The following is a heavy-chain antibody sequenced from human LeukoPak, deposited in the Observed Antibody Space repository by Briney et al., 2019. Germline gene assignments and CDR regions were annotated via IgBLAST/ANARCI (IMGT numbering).Heavy chain of an antibody. Sequence: GGSLRLSCAASGFTVSSNYMNWVAQAPGKGVVWVSFIINEGTSTYYADSVKGRFTISRDNVKNTVDLQMNDLRVDDTAVYYCARTYQSGSYAYGHWGQGTLVTVSS. D-gene: IGHD1-26*01. CDR3: ARTYQSGSYAYGH. CDR1: GFTVSSNY. J-gene: IGHJ4*02. CDR2: IINEGTST. V-gene: IGHV3-74*01.